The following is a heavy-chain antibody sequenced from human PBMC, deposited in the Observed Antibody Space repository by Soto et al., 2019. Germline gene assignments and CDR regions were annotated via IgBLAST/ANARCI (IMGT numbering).Heavy chain of an antibody. Sequence: ASVKVSCKASGYTFTSYAMHWVRQAPGQRLEWMGWINAGNGNTKYSQKYQGRVTITRDTSASTAYMELSSLSSEDTAVYFCARENLHELVREYYYYGMDVWGQGTTVTVSS. V-gene: IGHV1-3*01. J-gene: IGHJ6*02. CDR3: ARENLHELVREYYYYGMDV. D-gene: IGHD6-13*01. CDR2: INAGNGNT. CDR1: GYTFTSYA.